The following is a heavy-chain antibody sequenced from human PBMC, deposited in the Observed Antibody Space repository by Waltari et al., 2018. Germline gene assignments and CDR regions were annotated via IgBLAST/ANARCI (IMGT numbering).Heavy chain of an antibody. V-gene: IGHV4-38-2*02. CDR2: IYHSGST. J-gene: IGHJ4*02. Sequence: QVQLQESGPGLVKPSETLSLTCAVSGYSISSGYSWGWLRQPPGKGLEWIGSIYHSGSTYYNPSLKSRVTISVDTSKNQFSLKLSSVTAADTAVYYCAREAPRTVSYGGIVDYWGQGTLVTVSS. CDR3: AREAPRTVSYGGIVDY. D-gene: IGHD2-21*01. CDR1: GYSISSGYS.